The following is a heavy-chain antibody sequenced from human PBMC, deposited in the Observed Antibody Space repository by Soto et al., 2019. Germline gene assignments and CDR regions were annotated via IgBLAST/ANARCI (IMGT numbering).Heavy chain of an antibody. D-gene: IGHD6-19*01. J-gene: IGHJ4*02. V-gene: IGHV1-18*01. Sequence: ASVKVSCKASGYTFTSYGISWVRQAPGQGLEWMGWISAYNGNTYYAQKLQGRVTMTTETSTSTAYMDLRSLRSDDTAVYYCAIGSTVAGTRVFDSWGQGTLVTVSS. CDR2: ISAYNGNT. CDR3: AIGSTVAGTRVFDS. CDR1: GYTFTSYG.